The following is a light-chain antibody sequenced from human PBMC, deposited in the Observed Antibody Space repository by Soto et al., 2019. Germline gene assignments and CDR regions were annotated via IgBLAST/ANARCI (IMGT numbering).Light chain of an antibody. CDR2: LHIDGSH. CDR3: QTWVTGIVV. Sequence: QLVLTQSPSASTSLGASVKLTCTLSTGHSSYAIAWHQQQPEKGPRYLMNLHIDGSHSKGDGIPDRFSGSSSGAERYLTISSLQSEDEADYYCQTWVTGIVVFGGGTKLTVL. V-gene: IGLV4-69*01. CDR1: TGHSSYA. J-gene: IGLJ2*01.